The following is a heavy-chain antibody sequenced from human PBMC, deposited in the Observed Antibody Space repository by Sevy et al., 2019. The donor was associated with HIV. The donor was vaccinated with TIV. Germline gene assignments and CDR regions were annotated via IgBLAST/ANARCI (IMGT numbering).Heavy chain of an antibody. V-gene: IGHV3-23*01. CDR2: ISGSGGST. D-gene: IGHD3-10*01. Sequence: GGSLRLSCAASGFSFSSYAMSWVRQTPGKGLEWVSAISGSGGSTYYAHSVKGRFTISRDNSKNTLYLQMNSLIAEDTAVYYCAKGGFTMVRGVFDYWGQGTLVTVSS. CDR1: GFSFSSYA. CDR3: AKGGFTMVRGVFDY. J-gene: IGHJ4*02.